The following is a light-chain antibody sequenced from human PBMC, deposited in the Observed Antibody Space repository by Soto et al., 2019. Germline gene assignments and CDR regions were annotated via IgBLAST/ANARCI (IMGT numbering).Light chain of an antibody. CDR3: AAWDDSLNGVV. CDR2: SSH. Sequence: QSVLTQPPSASGTPGQRVTISCSGSSSNIGDYHVHWYQQLPGAAPKVLIHSSHQRPSGVPDRFSGSKSGTSASLAISGLQSEDEADYHCAAWDDSLNGVVFGGGTKLTVL. J-gene: IGLJ2*01. CDR1: SSNIGDYH. V-gene: IGLV1-44*01.